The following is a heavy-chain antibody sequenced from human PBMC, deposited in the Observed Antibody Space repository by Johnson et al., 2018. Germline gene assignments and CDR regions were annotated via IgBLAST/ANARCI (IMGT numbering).Heavy chain of an antibody. V-gene: IGHV3-9*01. Sequence: QLLESGGGLVQPVRSLRLSCSASGFTFDDYAMHWVRQAPGKGLEWVSGISWNSGSICYAASVKGRFTLSRDNAKNSLYLQMNSLRAEDTALYYCAKDMYRSRGAFDIWGQGTMVTVSS. J-gene: IGHJ3*02. CDR1: GFTFDDYA. CDR3: AKDMYRSRGAFDI. D-gene: IGHD1-14*01. CDR2: ISWNSGSI.